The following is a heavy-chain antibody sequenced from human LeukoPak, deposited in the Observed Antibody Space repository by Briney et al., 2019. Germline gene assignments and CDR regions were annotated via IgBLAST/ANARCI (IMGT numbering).Heavy chain of an antibody. CDR2: ISNSGYNT. J-gene: IGHJ4*02. CDR3: ARHDGSSFIYYIDH. CDR1: GFSIYSYA. V-gene: IGHV3-23*01. D-gene: IGHD1-26*01. Sequence: GGSLRLSCAASGFSIYSYAMSWVRQAPGKGLEWVSTISNSGYNTWYADAVKGRFTIARDDSQNTFYLQMSGLRAEDTALYYCARHDGSSFIYYIDHWGQGALVIVSS.